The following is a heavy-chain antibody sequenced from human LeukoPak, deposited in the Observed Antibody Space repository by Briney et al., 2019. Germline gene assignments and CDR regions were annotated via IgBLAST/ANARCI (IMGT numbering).Heavy chain of an antibody. Sequence: GASVKVSCKASGYTFTSYDINWVRQATGQGLEWMGWMNPNSGNTGYAQKFQGRVTITRNTSISTAHMELSSLRSDDTAVYYCARDIEEGSSSWYKRYYFDYWGQGTLVTVSS. J-gene: IGHJ4*02. CDR2: MNPNSGNT. CDR1: GYTFTSYD. V-gene: IGHV1-8*03. D-gene: IGHD6-13*01. CDR3: ARDIEEGSSSWYKRYYFDY.